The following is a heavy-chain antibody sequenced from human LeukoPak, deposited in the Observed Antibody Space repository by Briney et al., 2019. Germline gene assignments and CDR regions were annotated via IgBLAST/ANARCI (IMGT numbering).Heavy chain of an antibody. Sequence: PSETLSLTCTVSGGSISRYYWSWIRQPPGKGLEWIGYIYFSGATNYNLSLKSRVTISVDTSKNQFSLKLSSVTAADTAVYYCAREDPQTTVPEGLDVWGRGTTVIVSS. CDR3: AREDPQTTVPEGLDV. D-gene: IGHD4-17*01. CDR1: GGSISRYY. V-gene: IGHV4-59*01. CDR2: IYFSGAT. J-gene: IGHJ6*02.